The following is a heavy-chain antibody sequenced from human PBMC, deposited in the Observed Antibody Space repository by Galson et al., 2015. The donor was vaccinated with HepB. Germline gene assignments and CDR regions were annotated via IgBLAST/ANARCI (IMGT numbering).Heavy chain of an antibody. D-gene: IGHD3-22*01. CDR1: GFTFSNAW. Sequence: SLRLSCAASGFTFSNAWMSWVRQAPGKGLEWVGRIKSKTDGGTRDYAAPVKGRFIISRDDSKNTLYLQMNSLKTEDTAVYYCTTDGGGYYHYFDSWGQGTLVTVSS. CDR3: TTDGGGYYHYFDS. V-gene: IGHV3-15*01. CDR2: IKSKTDGGTR. J-gene: IGHJ4*02.